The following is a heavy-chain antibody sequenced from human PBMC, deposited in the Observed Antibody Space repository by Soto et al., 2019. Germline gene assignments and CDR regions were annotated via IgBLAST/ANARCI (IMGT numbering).Heavy chain of an antibody. CDR1: GGSISSGGYS. D-gene: IGHD4-4*01. Sequence: PSETLSLTCAVSGGSISSGGYSWSWIRQPPGKGLEWIGYIYHSGSTYYNPSLKSRVIISVDTSKSQFSLNLSSVTAADTAVYYCATVTTVTSFDSWGQGTLVTVS. J-gene: IGHJ4*02. CDR2: IYHSGST. CDR3: ATVTTVTSFDS. V-gene: IGHV4-30-2*02.